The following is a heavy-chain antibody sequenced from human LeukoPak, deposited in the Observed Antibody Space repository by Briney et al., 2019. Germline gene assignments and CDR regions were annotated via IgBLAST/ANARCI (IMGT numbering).Heavy chain of an antibody. CDR2: ISYDGSNK. Sequence: PGRSLRLSCAASGFTFSSYGMHWVRQAPGKGLEWVAVISYDGSNKYYADSVKGRFTISRDNSKNTLYLQMNSLRAEDTAVYYCAKDHGKLASLIEYSSSSMDYWGQGTLVTVSS. V-gene: IGHV3-30*18. CDR3: AKDHGKLASLIEYSSSSMDY. CDR1: GFTFSSYG. D-gene: IGHD6-6*01. J-gene: IGHJ4*02.